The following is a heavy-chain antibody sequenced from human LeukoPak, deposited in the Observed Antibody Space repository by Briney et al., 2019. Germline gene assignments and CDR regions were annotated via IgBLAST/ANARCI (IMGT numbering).Heavy chain of an antibody. CDR1: GFTFSSYG. Sequence: GGSLRLSCAASGFTFSSYGMSWVRQAPGKGLEWVSATSGSGGQANYADSVKGRFTISRDNSKNTLYLQLNSLRAEDTAINYCAKVGERDGDYWYFDLWGRGTLVTVSS. J-gene: IGHJ2*01. CDR2: TSGSGGQA. D-gene: IGHD4-17*01. CDR3: AKVGERDGDYWYFDL. V-gene: IGHV3-23*01.